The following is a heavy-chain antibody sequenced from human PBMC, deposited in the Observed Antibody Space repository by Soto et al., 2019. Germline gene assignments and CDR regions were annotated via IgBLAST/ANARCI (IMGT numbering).Heavy chain of an antibody. CDR1: GFTFSSYG. J-gene: IGHJ6*02. CDR3: AREEEAPRQYQLMGHYYYDGMDV. CDR2: IWYDGSNK. V-gene: IGHV3-33*01. Sequence: QVQLVESGGGVVQPGRSLRLSCAASGFTFSSYGMHWVRQAPGKGLEWVAVIWYDGSNKYYADSVKGRFTISRDNSKNTLYLQMNSLRAEDTAVYYCAREEEAPRQYQLMGHYYYDGMDVWGQGTTVTVSS. D-gene: IGHD2-2*01.